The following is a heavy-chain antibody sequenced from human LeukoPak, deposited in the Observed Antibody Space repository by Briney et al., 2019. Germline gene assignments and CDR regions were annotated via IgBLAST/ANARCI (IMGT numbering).Heavy chain of an antibody. Sequence: PGGSLRLSCAASGFTFNRYSIHWVRQAPGKGLEWVTIISYDRSNKYYADSVQGRFTISRDNSKNTLYLQMNSLRAEDTVVYYCAKGKHDDILSPIDYWGQGTLVTVSS. CDR1: GFTFNRYS. CDR2: ISYDRSNK. D-gene: IGHD3-9*01. J-gene: IGHJ4*02. CDR3: AKGKHDDILSPIDY. V-gene: IGHV3-30*01.